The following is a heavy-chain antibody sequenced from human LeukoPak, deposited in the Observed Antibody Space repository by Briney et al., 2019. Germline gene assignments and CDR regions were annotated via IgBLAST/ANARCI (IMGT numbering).Heavy chain of an antibody. D-gene: IGHD6-19*01. CDR2: IYYSGST. Sequence: SETLSLTCTVSGGSISSYYWSWIRQPPGKGLEWIGYIYYSGSTNYNPSLKSRVTISVDTSKNQFSLKLSSVTAADTAVYYCARLLVAVAEGGPFDYWGQGTLVTVSS. CDR1: GGSISSYY. J-gene: IGHJ4*02. V-gene: IGHV4-59*08. CDR3: ARLLVAVAEGGPFDY.